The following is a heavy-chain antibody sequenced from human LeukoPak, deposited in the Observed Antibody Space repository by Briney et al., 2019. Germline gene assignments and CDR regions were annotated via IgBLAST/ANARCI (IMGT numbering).Heavy chain of an antibody. CDR2: INHSGST. Sequence: SETLSLTCAVYGGSFSGYYWSWIRQPPGKGLEWIGEINHSGSTNYNPSLKSRVTISVDTSKNQFSLRLSSVTAADTAVYYCARGGGITIFGVVIKLGFDPWGQGTLVTVSS. J-gene: IGHJ5*02. CDR1: GGSFSGYY. V-gene: IGHV4-34*01. CDR3: ARGGGITIFGVVIKLGFDP. D-gene: IGHD3-3*01.